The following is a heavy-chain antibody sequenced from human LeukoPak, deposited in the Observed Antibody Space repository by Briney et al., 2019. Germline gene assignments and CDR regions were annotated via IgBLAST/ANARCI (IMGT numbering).Heavy chain of an antibody. CDR1: GYTFTSYG. CDR2: VSAYNGNT. D-gene: IGHD3-10*01. J-gene: IGHJ4*02. CDR3: ARVMVRGVKTTKVDY. Sequence: ASVKVSCKASGYTFTSYGISWVRQAPGQGLEWMGWVSAYNGNTNYAQKLQGRVTMTTDTSTSTAYMELRSLRSDDTAVYYCARVMVRGVKTTKVDYWGQGTLVTVSS. V-gene: IGHV1-18*01.